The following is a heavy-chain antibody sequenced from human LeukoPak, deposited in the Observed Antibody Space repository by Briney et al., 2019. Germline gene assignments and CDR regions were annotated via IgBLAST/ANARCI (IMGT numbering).Heavy chain of an antibody. Sequence: GGSLRLSCAASGFTFSSYWMSWVRQAPGKGLEWVANIKQVGSEKYYVDSVKGRFTISRDNAKNSLYLQMNSLRAEDTAVYYCARDKPHCTNGVCYTKYYFDYWGQGTLVTVSS. CDR1: GFTFSSYW. V-gene: IGHV3-7*01. CDR2: IKQVGSEK. CDR3: ARDKPHCTNGVCYTKYYFDY. D-gene: IGHD2-8*01. J-gene: IGHJ4*02.